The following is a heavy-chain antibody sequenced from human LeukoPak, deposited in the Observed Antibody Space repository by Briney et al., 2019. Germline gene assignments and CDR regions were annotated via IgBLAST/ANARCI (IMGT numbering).Heavy chain of an antibody. CDR1: GGSISSDSYY. CDR3: ARHYGP. Sequence: SETLSLTCIVSGGSISSDSYYWAWIRQPPGKGLQWIGSLYYRGSAYYDSSLKSRVTISVDTSKNQFSLKLTSVTAADTAVYYCARHYGPWGQGTLVTVSS. J-gene: IGHJ5*02. D-gene: IGHD4-17*01. CDR2: LYYRGSA. V-gene: IGHV4-39*01.